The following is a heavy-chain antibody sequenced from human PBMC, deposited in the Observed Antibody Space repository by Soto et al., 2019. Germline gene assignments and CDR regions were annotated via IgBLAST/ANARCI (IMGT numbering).Heavy chain of an antibody. J-gene: IGHJ4*02. Sequence: EVQLVESGGGLVKPGGSLRLSCAASGFTFSNAWMSWVRQAPGKGLEWVGRIKSKTDGGTTDYAAPVKGRFTISRDDSKNTLYLQMNSLKTEDTAVYYCTTEYSGYDYFDYWGQGTLVTVSS. CDR1: GFTFSNAW. V-gene: IGHV3-15*01. D-gene: IGHD5-12*01. CDR2: IKSKTDGGTT. CDR3: TTEYSGYDYFDY.